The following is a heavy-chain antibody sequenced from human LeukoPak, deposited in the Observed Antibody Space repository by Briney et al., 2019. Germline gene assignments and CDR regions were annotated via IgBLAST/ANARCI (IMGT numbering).Heavy chain of an antibody. D-gene: IGHD3-10*01. CDR1: GGSFSGYS. CDR2: INHSGGT. Sequence: SETLSLTCAVYGGSFSGYSWNWIRQPPVKGLEWIGEINHSGGTNYNPSLKSRVTISVDTSKKQFSLKLSSVTAADTAVYYCARGVDYYGVWGQGTLATVSS. V-gene: IGHV4-34*01. J-gene: IGHJ4*02. CDR3: ARGVDYYGV.